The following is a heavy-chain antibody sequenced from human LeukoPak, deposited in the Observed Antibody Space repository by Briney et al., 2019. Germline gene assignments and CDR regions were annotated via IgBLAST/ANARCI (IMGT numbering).Heavy chain of an antibody. D-gene: IGHD2-15*01. CDR3: VKDGYCSGGSCYSQLDY. V-gene: IGHV3-64D*06. CDR2: ISSNGGST. CDR1: GFTFSSYA. J-gene: IGHJ4*02. Sequence: GGSLRLSCSASGFTFSSYAMHWVRQAPGRGLEYVSAISSNGGSTYYADSVKGRFTISRDNSKNTLYLQMSSLRAEDTAVYYSVKDGYCSGGSCYSQLDYWGQGTLVTVSS.